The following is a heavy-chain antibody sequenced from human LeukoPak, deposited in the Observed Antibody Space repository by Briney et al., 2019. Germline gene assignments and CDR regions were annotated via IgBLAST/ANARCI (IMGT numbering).Heavy chain of an antibody. CDR1: GGSFSGYY. CDR3: ASFYYDSSGYVLDY. Sequence: PSETLSLTCAVYGGSFSGYYWSWIRQPPGKGLEWIGEINHSGSTNYNPSLKSRVTISVDKSKNQFSLKLSSVTAADTAVYYCASFYYDSSGYVLDYWGQGTLVTVSS. J-gene: IGHJ4*02. CDR2: INHSGST. D-gene: IGHD3-22*01. V-gene: IGHV4-34*01.